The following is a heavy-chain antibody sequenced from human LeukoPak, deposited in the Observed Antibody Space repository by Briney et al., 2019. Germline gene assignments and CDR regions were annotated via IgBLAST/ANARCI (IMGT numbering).Heavy chain of an antibody. CDR3: AYRAGNRMDY. CDR2: ISANTGKT. CDR1: GYTFAPDV. V-gene: IGHV1-18*01. Sequence: ASVKVSCKPSGYTFAPDVFSGAGQAPGHGLEWMGWISANTGKTDYAQKFQGRVTMSTVTSTSTAYMELRSLRPDDTAVYSCAYRAGNRMDYWGQGTLLTVSS. J-gene: IGHJ4*02. D-gene: IGHD3-16*02.